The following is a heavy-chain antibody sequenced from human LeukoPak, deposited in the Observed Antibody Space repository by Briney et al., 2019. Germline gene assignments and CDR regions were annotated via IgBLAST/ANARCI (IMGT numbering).Heavy chain of an antibody. CDR1: GGSISSSSYY. J-gene: IGHJ3*02. V-gene: IGHV4-39*01. D-gene: IGHD6-13*01. CDR2: IYYSGST. CDR3: ARLPYSEGAFDI. Sequence: PSETLSLTCTVSGGSISSSSYYWGWIRQPPGKGLEWIGSIYYSGSTYYNPSLKSRVTISVDASKNQFSLKLSSVTATDTAVYYCARLPYSEGAFDIWGQGTMVTVSS.